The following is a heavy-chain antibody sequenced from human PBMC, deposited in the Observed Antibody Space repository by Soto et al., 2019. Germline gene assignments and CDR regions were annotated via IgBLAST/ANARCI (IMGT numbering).Heavy chain of an antibody. Sequence: GGSLRLSCAASGFTFSSYGMHWVRQAPGKGLEWVAVISYDGSNKYYADSVRGRFTISRDNSKNTLYLQMNSLRGEDTAIYYCAKVGSGWYYFDYWGQGTLVTVSS. CDR2: ISYDGSNK. D-gene: IGHD6-19*01. V-gene: IGHV3-30*18. CDR1: GFTFSSYG. J-gene: IGHJ4*02. CDR3: AKVGSGWYYFDY.